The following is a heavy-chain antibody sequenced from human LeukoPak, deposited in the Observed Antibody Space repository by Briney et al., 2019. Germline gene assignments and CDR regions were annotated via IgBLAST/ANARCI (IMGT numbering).Heavy chain of an antibody. J-gene: IGHJ4*02. CDR3: TRHRDFDYEPTHPDF. D-gene: IGHD3-9*01. CDR2: IRSKANSYAT. Sequence: GGSLRLSCAASGFTFSGSAMHWVRQAFGKGLEWVGRIRSKANSYATAYAASVKGRFTISRDDSKNTAYLQMNSLKTEDTAVYYCTRHRDFDYEPTHPDFWGQGTLVTVSS. V-gene: IGHV3-73*01. CDR1: GFTFSGSA.